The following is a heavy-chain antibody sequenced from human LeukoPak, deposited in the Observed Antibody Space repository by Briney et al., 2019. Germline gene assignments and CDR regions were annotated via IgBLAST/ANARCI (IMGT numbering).Heavy chain of an antibody. Sequence: GASGRVSCKASGYTFTSYGSSWLRQAPGQGLEWMGWISAYNGNTNYAQKLQGRVNMTTDTSTSTAYMELRSLRSDDTAVYYCARVVQQLSTLDYWGQGTLVTVSS. V-gene: IGHV1-18*01. D-gene: IGHD6-13*01. J-gene: IGHJ4*02. CDR2: ISAYNGNT. CDR3: ARVVQQLSTLDY. CDR1: GYTFTSYG.